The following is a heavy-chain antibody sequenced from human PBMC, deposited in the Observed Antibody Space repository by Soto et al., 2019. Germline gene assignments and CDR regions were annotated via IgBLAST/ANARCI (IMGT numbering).Heavy chain of an antibody. J-gene: IGHJ4*02. CDR2: ISYDGSNK. CDR1: GFTFSSYA. V-gene: IGHV3-30-3*01. D-gene: IGHD3-10*01. CDR3: ARATMVRGVIIS. Sequence: QVQLVESGGGVVRPGRSLRLSCAASGFTFSSYAMHWVRQAPGKGLEWVAVISYDGSNKYYADSVKGRFTISRDNSKNTLYLQMNSLRAEDTAVYYCARATMVRGVIISWGQGTLVTVSS.